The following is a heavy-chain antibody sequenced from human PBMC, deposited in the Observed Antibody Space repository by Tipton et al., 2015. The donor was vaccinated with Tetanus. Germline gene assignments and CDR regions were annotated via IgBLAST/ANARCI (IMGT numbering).Heavy chain of an antibody. D-gene: IGHD3-10*01. J-gene: IGHJ6*02. CDR1: GGSISSDGAY. CDR2: ISNSGST. CDR3: ARDRGVRGGYYYYHGMDV. V-gene: IGHV4-31*03. Sequence: TLSLTCTVSGGSISSDGAYWSWIRQHPGEGLEWIGYISNSGSTYYNPSLMSRVTISVDTSQKQISLKVNSVTAADTAVYYCARDRGVRGGYYYYHGMDVWGQGTTVTVSS.